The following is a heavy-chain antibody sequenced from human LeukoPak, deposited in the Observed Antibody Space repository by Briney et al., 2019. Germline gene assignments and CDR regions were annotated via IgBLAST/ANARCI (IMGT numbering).Heavy chain of an antibody. CDR1: GGSISSYY. J-gene: IGHJ4*02. V-gene: IGHV4-59*01. CDR3: ARGGWNKFDY. CDR2: IFCSGTT. D-gene: IGHD3-22*01. Sequence: SETLSLTCTVSGGSISSYYWSWIRQPPGKGLEWIGFIFCSGTTNYNPSLKSRVTISVDTSKNQFSLKLSFVTAADTAVYYCARGGWNKFDYWGQGTLVTVSS.